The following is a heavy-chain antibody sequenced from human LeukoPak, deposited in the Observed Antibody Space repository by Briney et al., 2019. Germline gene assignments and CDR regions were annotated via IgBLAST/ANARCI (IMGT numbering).Heavy chain of an antibody. Sequence: GGSPRLSCAASGFTFSSYVMNWVRQAPGKGLEWVSTISASGGSTYYADSVKGRFTISRDNSKNTLYLQMNSLKAEDTAVYYCARLPSSGWYGDYWGQGTLVTVSS. V-gene: IGHV3-23*01. CDR2: ISASGGST. J-gene: IGHJ4*02. CDR3: ARLPSSGWYGDY. D-gene: IGHD6-19*01. CDR1: GFTFSSYV.